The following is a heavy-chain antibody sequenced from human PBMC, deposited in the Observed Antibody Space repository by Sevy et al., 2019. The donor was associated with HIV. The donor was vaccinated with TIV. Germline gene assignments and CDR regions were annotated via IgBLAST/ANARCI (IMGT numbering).Heavy chain of an antibody. V-gene: IGHV3-30*04. CDR3: ARGGGYCGGDCYSIDY. J-gene: IGHJ4*02. Sequence: GGSLRLSCAASGFTFSSYAMHWVRQAPGKRLEWVASISYDGRDKYFADSVKGRFTISRDNSKDTLFLQMNSLTPEDTAVYYCARGGGYCGGDCYSIDYWGQGALVTVSS. CDR2: ISYDGRDK. CDR1: GFTFSSYA. D-gene: IGHD2-21*02.